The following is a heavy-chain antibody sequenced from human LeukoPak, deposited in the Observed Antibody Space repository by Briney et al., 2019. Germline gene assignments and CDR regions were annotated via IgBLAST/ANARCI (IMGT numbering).Heavy chain of an antibody. CDR2: IIPIFGTG. CDR3: ARQGYDILTGYYHNWFDP. J-gene: IGHJ5*02. CDR1: GGTFSSYA. V-gene: IGHV1-69*05. Sequence: ASVKVSCKASGGTFSSYAISWVRQAPGQGLEWMGGIIPIFGTGNYAQKFQGRVTITTDESTSTAYMELSSLRSEDTAVYYCARQGYDILTGYYHNWFDPWGQGTLVTVSS. D-gene: IGHD3-9*01.